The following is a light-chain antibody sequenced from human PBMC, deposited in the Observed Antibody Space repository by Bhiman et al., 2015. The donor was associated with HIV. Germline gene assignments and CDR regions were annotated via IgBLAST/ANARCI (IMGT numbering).Light chain of an antibody. Sequence: SYELTQPPSVSVSPGQTASITCSGDKLGNKYVSWYQQKPGQSPVLVIYQDTDRPSGIPERFSGSNSGNTATLTISGVEAGDEADYYCQVWDSSSGHPSYVFGTGTKVTVL. CDR2: QDT. J-gene: IGLJ1*01. CDR3: QVWDSSSGHPSYV. CDR1: KLGNKY. V-gene: IGLV3-1*01.